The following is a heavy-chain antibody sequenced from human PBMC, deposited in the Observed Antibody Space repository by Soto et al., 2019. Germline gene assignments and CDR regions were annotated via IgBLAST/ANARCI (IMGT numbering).Heavy chain of an antibody. CDR1: GGAISSYY. Sequence: QVQLQESGPGLVKPSETLSLPCTVPGGAISSYYWSWIRQPPGKGLEWIWYIYYSGSTNYNPSLKSRVTISVDTSKNQLSLKLTSVTAADTAVYYCARRYGGNFDYWGQGTLVTVSS. J-gene: IGHJ4*02. CDR3: ARRYGGNFDY. CDR2: IYYSGST. V-gene: IGHV4-59*01. D-gene: IGHD1-26*01.